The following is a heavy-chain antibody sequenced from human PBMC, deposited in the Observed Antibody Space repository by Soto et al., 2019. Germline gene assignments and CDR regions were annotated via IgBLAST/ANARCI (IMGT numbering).Heavy chain of an antibody. Sequence: SQTLSLTCAISGDSVSSNSAALNWIRQSPSRGLEWLGRTYYRSKWYNDYAGSAKIRIIINPDTSKNQYSLQRNSVTPGETAVYYCAMGTGTFEYWGQGILVTVSS. D-gene: IGHD1-1*01. CDR2: TYYRSKWYN. V-gene: IGHV6-1*01. J-gene: IGHJ4*02. CDR1: GDSVSSNSAA. CDR3: AMGTGTFEY.